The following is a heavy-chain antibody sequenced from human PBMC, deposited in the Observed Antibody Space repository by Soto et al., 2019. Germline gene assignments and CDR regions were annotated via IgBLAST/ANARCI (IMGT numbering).Heavy chain of an antibody. J-gene: IGHJ4*02. CDR2: ISSSSSTI. CDR3: ASQSSEWLLFAS. CDR1: GFTFSSYS. Sequence: EVQLVESGGGLLQPGGSLRLSCAASGFTFSSYSRNWVRQAPGKGLEWVSYISSSSSTIYYADSVKGRFTISRDNAKNSLYLQMNSLRAEDTAVYYCASQSSEWLLFASWGQGTLVTVSS. V-gene: IGHV3-48*01. D-gene: IGHD5-12*01.